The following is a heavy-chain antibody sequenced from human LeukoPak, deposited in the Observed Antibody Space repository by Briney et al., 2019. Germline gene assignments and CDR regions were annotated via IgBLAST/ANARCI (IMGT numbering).Heavy chain of an antibody. D-gene: IGHD6-19*01. CDR3: ARGVAIPSSGWYDTFDY. V-gene: IGHV3-64*02. J-gene: IGHJ4*02. Sequence: PGGSLRLSCGASGFTFSNSAMYWVSQAPGKGLECVSVISTNGDRTYYADSVKGRFTISRDNSKNTLYLQMGSLRADDMTVYYCARGVAIPSSGWYDTFDYWGQGALVTISS. CDR1: GFTFSNSA. CDR2: ISTNGDRT.